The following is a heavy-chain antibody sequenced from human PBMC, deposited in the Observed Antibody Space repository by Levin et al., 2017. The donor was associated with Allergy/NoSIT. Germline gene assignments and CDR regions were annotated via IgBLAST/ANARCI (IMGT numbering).Heavy chain of an antibody. V-gene: IGHV1-8*01. CDR2: MNPNSGNT. Sequence: GGSLRLSCKASGYTFTSYDINWVRQATGQGLEWMGWMNPNSGNTGYAQKFQGRVTMTRNTSISTAYMELSSLRSEDTAVYYCARALRKSIAALSPWGQGTLVTVSS. CDR1: GYTFTSYD. J-gene: IGHJ5*02. CDR3: ARALRKSIAALSP. D-gene: IGHD6-6*01.